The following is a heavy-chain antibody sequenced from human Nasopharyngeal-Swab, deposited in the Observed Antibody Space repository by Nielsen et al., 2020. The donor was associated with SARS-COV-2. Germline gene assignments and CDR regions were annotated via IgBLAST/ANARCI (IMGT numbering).Heavy chain of an antibody. CDR2: INHSGST. Sequence: GSLRLSCAVYGGSFSGYYWSWIRQPPGKGLEWIGEINHSGSTYYNPSLKSRVTISVDTSKNQFSLKLSSVTAADTAVYYCASSLGTGYSSGWYWDAHAFDIWGQGTMVTVSS. D-gene: IGHD6-19*01. CDR1: GGSFSGYY. V-gene: IGHV4-34*01. CDR3: ASSLGTGYSSGWYWDAHAFDI. J-gene: IGHJ3*02.